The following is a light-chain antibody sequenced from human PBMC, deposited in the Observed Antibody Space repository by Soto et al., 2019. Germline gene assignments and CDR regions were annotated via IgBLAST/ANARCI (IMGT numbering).Light chain of an antibody. CDR3: QQSYSTPRL. CDR2: AAS. V-gene: IGKV1-39*01. Sequence: DIQMTQSPSSLSASVGDRVTITCRASQSISSYLNWYQQKPGKAPKLLIYAASSLQSGVPSGFSGSGSGTDFTLTISSLQPEDFATYYCQQSYSTPRLFGQGTRLEIK. J-gene: IGKJ5*01. CDR1: QSISSY.